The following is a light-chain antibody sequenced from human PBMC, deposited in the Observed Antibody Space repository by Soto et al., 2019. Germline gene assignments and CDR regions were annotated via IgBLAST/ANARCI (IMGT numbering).Light chain of an antibody. Sequence: QSVLTQPPSVSGVPGQRVTISCTGSSSNIGAGYDVHWYKQLPGTAPKLLIFGNNNRPSGVPDRFSGSKFGPSASLAITGLQDDDEADYYCQSYDRSLSGTVLGGGTKVTVL. CDR1: SSNIGAGYD. CDR2: GNN. J-gene: IGLJ3*02. CDR3: QSYDRSLSGTV. V-gene: IGLV1-40*01.